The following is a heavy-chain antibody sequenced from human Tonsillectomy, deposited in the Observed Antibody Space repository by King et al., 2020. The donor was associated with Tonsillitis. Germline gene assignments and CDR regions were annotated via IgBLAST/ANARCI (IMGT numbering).Heavy chain of an antibody. CDR1: GGTFSSYA. D-gene: IGHD6-13*01. CDR3: VRVTSDIRGFDFSGIAAACTPIGY. CDR2: IIPIFGTA. J-gene: IGHJ4*02. Sequence: QLVQSGAEVKKPGSSVKVSCKASGGTFSSYAISWVRQAPGQGLEWMGGIIPIFGTATYAQKFQGRVTITADASTSTAYMELSSLRSKDTALYYCVRVTSDIRGFDFSGIAAACTPIGYWGQGTLVTVSS. V-gene: IGHV1-69*01.